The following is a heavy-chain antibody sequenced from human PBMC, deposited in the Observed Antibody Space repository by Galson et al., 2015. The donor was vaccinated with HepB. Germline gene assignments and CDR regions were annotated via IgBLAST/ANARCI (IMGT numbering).Heavy chain of an antibody. CDR2: IKSKTDGETT. Sequence: SLRLSCAASGFPFNNAWMTWVRQAPGMGLEWVGRIKSKTDGETTDCAAPVKGRFTISRDDSNNRLYLQMNSLKTEDTAVYYCTTDVYYSTYWSWLDPWGQGTLVTVSS. J-gene: IGHJ5*02. CDR3: TTDVYYSTYWSWLDP. D-gene: IGHD2-8*02. V-gene: IGHV3-15*01. CDR1: GFPFNNAW.